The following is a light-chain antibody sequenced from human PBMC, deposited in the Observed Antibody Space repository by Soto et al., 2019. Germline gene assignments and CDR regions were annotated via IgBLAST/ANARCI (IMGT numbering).Light chain of an antibody. CDR1: QIVVYSDGNTY. CDR2: KVS. V-gene: IGKV2-30*01. CDR3: MQFTHWPWT. J-gene: IGKJ1*01. Sequence: DVVITQSPLSLCVTLVHPSCVSCLCSQIVVYSDGNTYLNWFQQRPGQSPRRLIYKVSNRDSGVPDRFSGSGSGTDFTLKISRVEAEDVGVYYCMQFTHWPWTFGQGTKVDNK.